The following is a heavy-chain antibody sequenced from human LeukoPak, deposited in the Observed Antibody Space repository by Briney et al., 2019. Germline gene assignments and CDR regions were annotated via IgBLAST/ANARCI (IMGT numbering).Heavy chain of an antibody. V-gene: IGHV3-7*01. D-gene: IGHD2-15*01. J-gene: IGHJ4*02. Sequence: GGSLRLSGSASGFTFSSCWMSWVLQSRGKRLDWVGNIKQDGSEKYYVDSVKGRFTIYRDNDKNSLYLQMNSLRAEDTAVYYCARGYCSGGSCSNYWGQGTLVTVSS. CDR3: ARGYCSGGSCSNY. CDR1: GFTFSSCW. CDR2: IKQDGSEK.